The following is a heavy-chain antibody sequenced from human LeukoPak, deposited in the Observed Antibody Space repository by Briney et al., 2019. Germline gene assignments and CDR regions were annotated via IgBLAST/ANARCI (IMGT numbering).Heavy chain of an antibody. CDR3: ARDGSSNYYGSGSYDY. CDR1: GFTFSSYG. V-gene: IGHV3-30*03. Sequence: GGSLRLSCAASGFTFSSYGMHWVRQAPGKGLEWVAVISYDGSNKYYADSVKGRFTISRDNSKNTLYLQMNSLRAEDTAVYYCARDGSSNYYGSGSYDYWGQGTLVTVSS. CDR2: ISYDGSNK. D-gene: IGHD3-10*01. J-gene: IGHJ4*02.